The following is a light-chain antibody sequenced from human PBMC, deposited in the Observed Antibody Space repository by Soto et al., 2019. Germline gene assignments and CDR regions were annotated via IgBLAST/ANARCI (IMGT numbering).Light chain of an antibody. CDR3: QQRYNRPLT. CDR1: QSVSNY. Sequence: EFVLTQFPATLSLSPGERAILSCRASQSVSNYLAWYQQKPGQAPRLLIYEASNRATDIPARFSGSGSGTDFTLTISSLEPEDFAVYYCQQRYNRPLTFGGGTKVDIK. J-gene: IGKJ4*01. CDR2: EAS. V-gene: IGKV3-11*01.